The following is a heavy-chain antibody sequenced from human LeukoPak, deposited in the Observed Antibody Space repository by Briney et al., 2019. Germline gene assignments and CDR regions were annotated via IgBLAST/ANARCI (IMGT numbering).Heavy chain of an antibody. Sequence: PSETLSLTCTVSGGSISSYYWSWTRQPPGKGLEWIGYIYYSGSTNYNPSLKSRVTISVDTSKNQFSLKLSSVTAADTAVYYCARDGGSRLSRWYDYWGQGTLVTVSS. CDR1: GGSISSYY. CDR2: IYYSGST. D-gene: IGHD2-15*01. V-gene: IGHV4-59*01. CDR3: ARDGGSRLSRWYDY. J-gene: IGHJ4*02.